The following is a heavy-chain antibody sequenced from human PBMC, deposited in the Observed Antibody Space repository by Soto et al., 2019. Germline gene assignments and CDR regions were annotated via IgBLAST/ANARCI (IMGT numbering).Heavy chain of an antibody. Sequence: QVQLVQPEAEVRRPGASVKVSCKASGYTFASYGISWVRQAPGQGLEWMGWISAYNGNTNYAHKLQGRVTMTTETSTTTDYMELRSLRSDDTAVYYCARAVGYSYGFDYWGQGTLVTVSS. CDR2: ISAYNGNT. J-gene: IGHJ4*02. D-gene: IGHD5-18*01. CDR3: ARAVGYSYGFDY. CDR1: GYTFASYG. V-gene: IGHV1-18*01.